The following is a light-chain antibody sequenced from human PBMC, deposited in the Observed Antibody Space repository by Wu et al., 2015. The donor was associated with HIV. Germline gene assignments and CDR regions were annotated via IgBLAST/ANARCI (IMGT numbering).Light chain of an antibody. CDR2: GAS. V-gene: IGKV3D-20*02. Sequence: EIVLTQSPGTLSLSPGERVTLSCRASQSIGSYYLSWYQQKPGQAPRLVIYGASSRATDIPDRFSGSGSGTDFTLTISSLEPEDFAIYCCQQHNNWPLTFGQGTRVEIK. CDR3: QQHNNWPLT. J-gene: IGKJ5*01. CDR1: QSIGSYY.